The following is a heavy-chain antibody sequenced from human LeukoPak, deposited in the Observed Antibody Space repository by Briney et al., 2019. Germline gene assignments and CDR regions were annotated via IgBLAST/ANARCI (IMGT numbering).Heavy chain of an antibody. Sequence: PSETLSLTCTVSGGSISSYHWSWIRQPPGKGLEWIGYIYYSGSTNYNPSLKSRVTISVDTSKNQFSLKLSSVTAADTAVYYCAREGRTGGPYFDYWGQGTLVTVSS. CDR1: GGSISSYH. V-gene: IGHV4-59*01. D-gene: IGHD2-8*02. CDR2: IYYSGST. CDR3: AREGRTGGPYFDY. J-gene: IGHJ4*02.